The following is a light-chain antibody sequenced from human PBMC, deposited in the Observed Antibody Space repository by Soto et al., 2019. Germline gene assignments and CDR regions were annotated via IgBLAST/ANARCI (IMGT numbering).Light chain of an antibody. CDR3: QQLETYPLT. V-gene: IGKV1-13*02. Sequence: AIQVTQSPSSLSASVGDTVTITCRASQGISSAFAGYQQKPGKVPRLQIYDVFNLQSGVPSRFSGSGSGTDFPLTISRLQPEDFATYYCQQLETYPLTFGQGTRLEVK. J-gene: IGKJ5*01. CDR1: QGISSA. CDR2: DVF.